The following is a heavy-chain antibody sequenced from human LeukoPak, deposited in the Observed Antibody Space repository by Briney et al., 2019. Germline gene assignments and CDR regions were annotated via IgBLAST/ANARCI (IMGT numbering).Heavy chain of an antibody. CDR2: ISVASNT. D-gene: IGHD6-13*01. Sequence: GGSLRLSCAASGLAFSSYAMSWVRQAPGKGLEWVSTISVASNTFYADSVKGRFTISRDNSRNTVYLQMTSLRADDTAVYYCAKEGAAAGPDFDLWGQGTLVIVSS. CDR3: AKEGAAAGPDFDL. CDR1: GLAFSSYA. V-gene: IGHV3-23*01. J-gene: IGHJ4*02.